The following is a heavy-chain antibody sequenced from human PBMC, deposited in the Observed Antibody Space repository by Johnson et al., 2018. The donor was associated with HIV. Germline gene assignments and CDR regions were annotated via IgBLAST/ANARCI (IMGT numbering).Heavy chain of an antibody. CDR2: IRYDGSNK. CDR1: GFTFSSYG. V-gene: IGHV3-30*02. D-gene: IGHD1-1*01. J-gene: IGHJ3*02. CDR3: AREGTLGAFDI. Sequence: QVQLVESGGGVVQPGGSLRLSCAASGFTFSSYGMHWVRQAPGKGLEWVAFIRYDGSNKYYADSVKGRFTISRDNSKNTLYLQMNSLRAEDTAVYYCAREGTLGAFDIWGQGTMVTVSS.